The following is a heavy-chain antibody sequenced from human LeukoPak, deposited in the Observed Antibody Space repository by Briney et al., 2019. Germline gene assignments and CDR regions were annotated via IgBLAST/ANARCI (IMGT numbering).Heavy chain of an antibody. CDR1: GFTFSSYG. V-gene: IGHV3-30*02. Sequence: RPGGSLRLSCAASGFTFSSYGIHWVRQAPGKGLEWVAYIRYDGSNKYYADSVKGRFTISRDNSKNTLYLQMNSLRAEDTAVYYCAKTQGYSYGSFDYWGQGTLVTVSS. CDR2: IRYDGSNK. D-gene: IGHD5-18*01. J-gene: IGHJ4*02. CDR3: AKTQGYSYGSFDY.